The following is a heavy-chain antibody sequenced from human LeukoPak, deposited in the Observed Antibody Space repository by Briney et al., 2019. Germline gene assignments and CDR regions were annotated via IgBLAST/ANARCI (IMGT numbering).Heavy chain of an antibody. V-gene: IGHV1-46*03. CDR3: ARAFKGYDYVYMDV. Sequence: ASVKVSCKASGYTFTSYYMHWLRQAPGQGLEGMGIINPSGGSTSYAQKFQGRVTITRDTSTSTVYMELSSLRSEDTAVYYCARAFKGYDYVYMDVWGKGTTVTVSS. CDR2: INPSGGST. D-gene: IGHD5-12*01. J-gene: IGHJ6*03. CDR1: GYTFTSYY.